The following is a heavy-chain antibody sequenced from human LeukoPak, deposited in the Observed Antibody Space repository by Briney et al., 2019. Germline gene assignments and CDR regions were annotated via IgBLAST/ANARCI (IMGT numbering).Heavy chain of an antibody. Sequence: PGGSLRLSCAASGFIFSDSTMHWVRRASGKGLEWVGRIRSKANSYATTYAASVRGRFTISRNDSKNTAYLQMNSLKTEDTAVYYCTRGGDNDWSPGDYWGQGTLVTVSS. J-gene: IGHJ4*02. CDR3: TRGGDNDWSPGDY. D-gene: IGHD3-9*01. V-gene: IGHV3-73*01. CDR1: GFIFSDST. CDR2: IRSKANSYAT.